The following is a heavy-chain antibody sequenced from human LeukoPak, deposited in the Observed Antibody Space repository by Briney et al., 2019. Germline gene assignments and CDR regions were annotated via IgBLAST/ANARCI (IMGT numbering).Heavy chain of an antibody. V-gene: IGHV4-34*01. D-gene: IGHD6-19*01. Sequence: SETLSLTCAVYGGSFSGYYWSWIRQPPGKGLEWIGEINHSGSSNYNPSLKSRVTISVDTSKNHFSLKLSSVTAADTAVYYCARVLAVAGTPFDYWGQGTLVTASS. CDR3: ARVLAVAGTPFDY. J-gene: IGHJ4*02. CDR2: INHSGSS. CDR1: GGSFSGYY.